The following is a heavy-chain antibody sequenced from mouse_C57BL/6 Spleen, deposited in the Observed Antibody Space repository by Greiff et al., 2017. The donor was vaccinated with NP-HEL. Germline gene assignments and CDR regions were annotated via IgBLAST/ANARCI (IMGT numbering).Heavy chain of an antibody. Sequence: EVMLVESGGGLVKPGGSLKLSCAASGFTFSSYAMSWVRQTPEKRLEWVATISDGGSYTYYPDNVKGRFTISRDNAKNNLYLQMSHLKSEDTAMYYCARDGVLGRGWFAYWGQGTLVTVSA. CDR3: ARDGVLGRGWFAY. CDR2: ISDGGSYT. D-gene: IGHD4-1*01. V-gene: IGHV5-4*01. CDR1: GFTFSSYA. J-gene: IGHJ3*01.